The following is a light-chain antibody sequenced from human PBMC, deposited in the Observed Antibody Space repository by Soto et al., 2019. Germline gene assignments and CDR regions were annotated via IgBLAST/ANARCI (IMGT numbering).Light chain of an antibody. V-gene: IGKV1-5*03. Sequence: DIPMTQSPSTLSASVGDRLTITCRASESIRDYLAWYQQKPGKAPKLLIYKASSLESGVPSRFSGSGSGTEFTLTISSLHPDDFATYYCQQYGSHRTFGQGTKVEIK. CDR1: ESIRDY. CDR3: QQYGSHRT. CDR2: KAS. J-gene: IGKJ1*01.